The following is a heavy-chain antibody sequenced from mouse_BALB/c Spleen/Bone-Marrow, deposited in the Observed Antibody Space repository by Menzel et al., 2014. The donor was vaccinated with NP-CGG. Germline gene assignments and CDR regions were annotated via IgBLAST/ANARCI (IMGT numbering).Heavy chain of an antibody. V-gene: IGHV1-18*01. J-gene: IGHJ4*01. CDR1: GYTFTEYT. D-gene: IGHD2-1*01. CDR2: INPNSGGT. CDR3: ARDGNYAMDY. Sequence: VHVKQSGPELVKPGASVKISCKTSGYTFTEYTMHWVKQSHGKSLEWIGVINPNSGGTTYKQKFKDKATLTVDKSSSTAYMEFRSLTSEDSAVYYCARDGNYAMDYWGQGTSVTGSS.